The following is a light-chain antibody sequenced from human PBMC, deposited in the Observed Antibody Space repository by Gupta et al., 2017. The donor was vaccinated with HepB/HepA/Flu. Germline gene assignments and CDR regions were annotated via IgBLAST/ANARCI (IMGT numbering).Light chain of an antibody. J-gene: IGLJ1*01. CDR1: SSNIGAGYD. V-gene: IGLV1-40*01. CDR2: GNS. CDR3: QSYDSSLSAS. Sequence: QSVLTQPPSVSGAPGPRVTISCTGSSSNIGAGYDVHWYQQLPGTAPKLLIYGNSNRPSGVPDRFSGSKSGTSASLAITGLQAEDEADYYCQSYDSSLSASFGTGTKVTVL.